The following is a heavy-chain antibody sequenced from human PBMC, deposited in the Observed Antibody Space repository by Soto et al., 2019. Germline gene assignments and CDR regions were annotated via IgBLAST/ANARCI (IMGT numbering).Heavy chain of an antibody. J-gene: IGHJ4*02. CDR3: ARDTFGGAYDFLH. CDR2: ISSGGST. CDR1: GFTVSSFY. D-gene: IGHD3-3*01. V-gene: IGHV3-66*01. Sequence: EVQLVESGGGLVQPGGSLRLSCAASGFTVSSFYMTWVRQAPGKGLQWVAVISSGGSTYYAGSVKCRLTISRDNSKNTLYLEMNSLRAEDTAVYYCARDTFGGAYDFLHGGQGTLVTVSS.